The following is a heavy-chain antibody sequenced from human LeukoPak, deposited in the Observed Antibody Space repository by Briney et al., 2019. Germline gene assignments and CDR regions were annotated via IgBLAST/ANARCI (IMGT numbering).Heavy chain of an antibody. CDR2: LWYDGSNT. D-gene: IGHD4-17*01. J-gene: IGHJ4*02. V-gene: IGHV3-33*01. CDR3: ARDRYGDYAFDY. CDR1: GFSFTSYG. Sequence: PGRSLRLSCAASGFSFTSYGMHWVRQAPGKGLEWVAILWYDGSNTYYADSVKGRFTISKDNSKNTLYLQMNSLRAEDTAVYYCARDRYGDYAFDYWGQGTLVTVSS.